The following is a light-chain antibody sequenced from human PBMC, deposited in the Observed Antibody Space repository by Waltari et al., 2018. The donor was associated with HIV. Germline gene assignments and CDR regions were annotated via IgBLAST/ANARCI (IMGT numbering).Light chain of an antibody. CDR3: QQSRT. V-gene: IGKV1-5*03. J-gene: IGKJ1*01. CDR1: QSISSW. Sequence: DIQMTQSLSTLSVFVGDRVTITCRASQSISSWLAWYQQKPGEAPKLLIYKASSLESGVPSRFSGSGSGTEFTLTISSLQPDDFATYYCQQSRTFGQGTKVDIK. CDR2: KAS.